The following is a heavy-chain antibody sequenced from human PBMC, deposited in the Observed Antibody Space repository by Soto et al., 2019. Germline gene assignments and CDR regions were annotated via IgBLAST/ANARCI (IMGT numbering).Heavy chain of an antibody. D-gene: IGHD2-2*01. CDR3: AREECSSTSCYSDY. J-gene: IGHJ4*02. V-gene: IGHV4-34*01. CDR2: INHSGST. CDR1: GGSFSGYY. Sequence: PSETLSLTCAVYGGSFSGYYWSWIRQPPGKGLEWIGEINHSGSTNYNPSLKSRVTISVDTSKNQFSLKLSSVTAADTAVYYCAREECSSTSCYSDYWGQGTLVT.